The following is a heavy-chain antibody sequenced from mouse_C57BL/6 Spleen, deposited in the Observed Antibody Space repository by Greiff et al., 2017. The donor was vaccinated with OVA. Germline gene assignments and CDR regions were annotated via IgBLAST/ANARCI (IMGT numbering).Heavy chain of an antibody. CDR2: INPSTGGT. V-gene: IGHV1-42*01. J-gene: IGHJ3*01. Sequence: VHVKQSGPELVKPGASVKISCKASGYSFTGYYMNWVKQSPEKSLEWIGEINPSTGGTTYNQKFKAKATLTVDKSSSTAYMQLKSLTSEDSAVYYCARWGSWLAYWGQGTLVTVSA. CDR3: ARWGSWLAY. D-gene: IGHD3-1*01. CDR1: GYSFTGYY.